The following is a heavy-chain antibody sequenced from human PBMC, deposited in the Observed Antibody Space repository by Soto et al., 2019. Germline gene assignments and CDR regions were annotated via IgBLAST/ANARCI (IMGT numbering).Heavy chain of an antibody. Sequence: ASVKVSCKASGYTFTGYYLHWVRQAPGQGLEWMGWINPNSGGTNYAQKFQGRVTMTRDTSISTAYMELSRLRSDDTAVYYCARDRGHYYDSSGYWNWFDPWGQGTLVTVSS. V-gene: IGHV1-2*02. CDR1: GYTFTGYY. CDR2: INPNSGGT. J-gene: IGHJ5*02. D-gene: IGHD3-22*01. CDR3: ARDRGHYYDSSGYWNWFDP.